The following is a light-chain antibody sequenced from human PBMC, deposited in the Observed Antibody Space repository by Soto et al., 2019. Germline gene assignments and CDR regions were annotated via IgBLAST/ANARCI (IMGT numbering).Light chain of an antibody. Sequence: EIVLTQSPGTLSLSPGERATLSCRTSQTVSNNYLAWYRQNPGQAPTLLIWGASNRAGGIPDRFRGSGSGTDFTLTINRLEPEEFAVYYCQQYGSSPRTFGQGTKVEIK. J-gene: IGKJ2*01. CDR3: QQYGSSPRT. V-gene: IGKV3-20*01. CDR2: GAS. CDR1: QTVSNNY.